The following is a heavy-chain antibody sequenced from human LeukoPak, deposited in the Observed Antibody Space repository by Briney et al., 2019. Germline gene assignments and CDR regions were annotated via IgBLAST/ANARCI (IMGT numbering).Heavy chain of an antibody. J-gene: IGHJ4*02. CDR2: INHSGST. Sequence: PSETLSLTCAVYGGSFSGYYWSWIRQPPGKGLEWIGEINHSGSTNYNPSLKSRVTISVDTSKNQFSLKLSSVTAAGTAVYYCARFGTFYHRTTFDYWGQGTLVTVSS. D-gene: IGHD1-14*01. CDR3: ARFGTFYHRTTFDY. CDR1: GGSFSGYY. V-gene: IGHV4-34*01.